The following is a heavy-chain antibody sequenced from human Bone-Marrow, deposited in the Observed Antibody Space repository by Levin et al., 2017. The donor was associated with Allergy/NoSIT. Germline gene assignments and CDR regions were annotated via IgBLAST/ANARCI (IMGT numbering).Heavy chain of an antibody. CDR2: INHSGST. D-gene: IGHD3-10*01. J-gene: IGHJ4*02. CDR3: ASCPGRVQGVIIFHLDY. Sequence: SETLSLTCAVYGGSFSGYYWSWIRQPPGKGLEWIGEINHSGSTNYNPSLKSRVTISVDTSKNQFSLKLSSVTAADTAVYYCASCPGRVQGVIIFHLDYWGQGTLVTVSS. V-gene: IGHV4-34*01. CDR1: GGSFSGYY.